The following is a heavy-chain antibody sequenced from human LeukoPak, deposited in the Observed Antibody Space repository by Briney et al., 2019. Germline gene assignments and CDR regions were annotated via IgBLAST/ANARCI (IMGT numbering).Heavy chain of an antibody. CDR2: INPSGGST. CDR3: ARDGRVHYDFWSGYYRDEVWFDP. V-gene: IGHV1-46*03. D-gene: IGHD3-3*01. J-gene: IGHJ5*02. Sequence: ASVKVSCKASGYTFTSYYMHWVRQAPGQGLEWMGTINPSGGSTSYAQKFQGRVTMTRDTSTSTVYMELSSLRSEDTAVHYCARDGRVHYDFWSGYYRDEVWFDPWGQGTLVTVSS. CDR1: GYTFTSYY.